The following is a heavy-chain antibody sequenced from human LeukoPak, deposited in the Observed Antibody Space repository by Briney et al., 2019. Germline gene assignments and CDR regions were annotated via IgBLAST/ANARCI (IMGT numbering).Heavy chain of an antibody. CDR1: GGTFSSYA. V-gene: IGHV1-69*13. Sequence: SVKVSCKASGGTFSSYAISWVRQAPGQGLEWMGGIIPIFGTANYAQKFQGRVTITADESTSTAYMEPSSLRSEDTAVYYCARARYCSGGSCYNLAYWGQGTLVTVSS. D-gene: IGHD2-15*01. J-gene: IGHJ4*02. CDR3: ARARYCSGGSCYNLAY. CDR2: IIPIFGTA.